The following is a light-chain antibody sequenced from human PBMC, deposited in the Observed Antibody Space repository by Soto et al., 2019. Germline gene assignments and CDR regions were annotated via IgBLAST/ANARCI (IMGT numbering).Light chain of an antibody. CDR3: MQALQTPVT. CDR1: QSLLHSNGYNS. CDR2: LGS. J-gene: IGKJ4*01. V-gene: IGKV2-28*01. Sequence: DIVLTQSPLSLPVTPGEPASISCRSSQSLLHSNGYNSLDWYLQKPGQSPQLLIYLGSNRASGVPDRFSGSGSGTDVTLKISRVEAEDVGVYYCMQALQTPVTFGGGTKVEIK.